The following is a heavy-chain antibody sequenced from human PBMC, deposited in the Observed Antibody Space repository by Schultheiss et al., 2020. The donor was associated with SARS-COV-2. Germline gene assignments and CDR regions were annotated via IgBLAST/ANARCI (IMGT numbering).Heavy chain of an antibody. CDR2: ISSSSSYI. CDR3: ARDGALGGMDV. D-gene: IGHD3-16*01. CDR1: GFTFSSYS. J-gene: IGHJ6*02. V-gene: IGHV3-21*01. Sequence: GESLKISCAASGFTFSSYSMNWVRQAPGKGLEWVSSISSSSSYIYYADSVKGRFTISRDNAKNSLYLQMNSLRAEDTAVYYCARDGALGGMDVWGQGTTVTVSS.